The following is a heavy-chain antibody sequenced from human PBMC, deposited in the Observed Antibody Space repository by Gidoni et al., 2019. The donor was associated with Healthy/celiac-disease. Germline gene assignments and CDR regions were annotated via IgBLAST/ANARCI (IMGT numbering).Heavy chain of an antibody. CDR3: ARAVAVAAANWFDP. V-gene: IGHV3-11*01. CDR1: GFTFSDYY. D-gene: IGHD6-19*01. CDR2: ISSSGSTI. Sequence: SCAASGFTFSDYYMSWIRQAPGKGLEWVSYISSSGSTIYYADSVKGRFTISRDNAKNSLYLQMNSLRAEDTAVYYCARAVAVAAANWFDPWGQGTLVTVSS. J-gene: IGHJ5*02.